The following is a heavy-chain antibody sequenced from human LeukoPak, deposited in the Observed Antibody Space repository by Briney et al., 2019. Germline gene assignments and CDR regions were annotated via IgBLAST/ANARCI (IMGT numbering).Heavy chain of an antibody. CDR1: GFTFSSYA. J-gene: IGHJ6*02. CDR3: ARVGYTSYYYYGMDV. CDR2: ISSNGGST. V-gene: IGHV3-64*01. Sequence: PGGSLRLSCAASGFTFSSYAMHWVRQAPGKGLEYVSAISSNGGSTYYANSVKGRFTISRDNSKNMLYLQMGSLRAEDMAVYYCARVGYTSYYYYGMDVWGQGTTVTVSS. D-gene: IGHD6-13*01.